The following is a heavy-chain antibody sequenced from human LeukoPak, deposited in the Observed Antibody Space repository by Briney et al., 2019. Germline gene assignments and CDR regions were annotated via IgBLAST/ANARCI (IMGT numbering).Heavy chain of an antibody. CDR2: IYYSGST. V-gene: IGHV4-59*08. CDR3: ATPGWFGEARAFDY. CDR1: GGSISSYY. J-gene: IGHJ4*02. Sequence: PSETLSLTCTVSGGSISSYYWSWIRRPPGKGLEWIGYIYYSGSTNYNPSLKSRVTISVDTSKNQFSLKLSSVTAADTAVYYCATPGWFGEARAFDYWGQGTLVTVSS. D-gene: IGHD3-10*01.